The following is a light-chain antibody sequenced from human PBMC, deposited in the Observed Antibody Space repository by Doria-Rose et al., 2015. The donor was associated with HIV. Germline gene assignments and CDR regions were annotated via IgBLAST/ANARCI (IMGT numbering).Light chain of an antibody. Sequence: EFVLTQSPGTLSLSPGERATLSCRASQSVSANYVAWYQQRPGQSPRLLIYGASSRATDIPDRFSGSGSGTDFTLTISRLEPEDFAVYYCHQYASSRTFGQGTKVEIK. CDR1: QSVSANY. J-gene: IGKJ1*01. CDR3: HQYASSRT. CDR2: GAS. V-gene: IGKV3-20*01.